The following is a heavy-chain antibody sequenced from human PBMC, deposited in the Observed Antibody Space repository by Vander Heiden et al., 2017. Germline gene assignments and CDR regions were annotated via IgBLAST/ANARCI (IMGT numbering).Heavy chain of an antibody. CDR1: GFTFDDYA. D-gene: IGHD1-26*01. CDR3: AKDMEYSGSLLTD. CDR2: ISWNSGRI. V-gene: IGHV3-9*01. Sequence: EVQLVESGGGLVQPGRSLSLSCAVSGFTFDDYAMHWVRQAPGKGLEWVSGISWNSGRIGYADSVKGRFTISRDNAKNSLYLQMNSLRAEDTALYYCAKDMEYSGSLLTDWGQGTLVTVSS. J-gene: IGHJ4*01.